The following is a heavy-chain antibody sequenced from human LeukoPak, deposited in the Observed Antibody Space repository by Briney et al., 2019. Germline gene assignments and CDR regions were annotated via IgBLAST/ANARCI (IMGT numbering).Heavy chain of an antibody. Sequence: SETLSLTCTVSGGSISSSSYYWSWIRQPPGKGLEWIGYIYYSGSTNYNPSLKSRVTISVGTSKNQFSLKLSSVTAADTAVYYCARVEGRIAAAGSDWFDPWGQGTLVTVSS. CDR2: IYYSGST. J-gene: IGHJ5*02. CDR1: GGSISSSSYY. D-gene: IGHD6-13*01. V-gene: IGHV4-61*01. CDR3: ARVEGRIAAAGSDWFDP.